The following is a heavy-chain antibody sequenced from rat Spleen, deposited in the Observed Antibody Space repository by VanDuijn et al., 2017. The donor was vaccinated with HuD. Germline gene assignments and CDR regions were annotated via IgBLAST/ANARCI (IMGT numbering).Heavy chain of an antibody. CDR1: GFTFSDYY. CDR2: ISYDGSST. CDR3: ARPLDAHDWYFDF. Sequence: EVQLVESDGGLVQPGRSLKLSCAASGFTFSDYYMAWVRQAPTKGLEWVATISYDGSSTYYRDSVKGRFTISRDNAKSTLYLQMDSLRSEDTATYYCARPLDAHDWYFDFWGPGTMVTVSS. J-gene: IGHJ1*01. D-gene: IGHD3-1*01. V-gene: IGHV5-29*01.